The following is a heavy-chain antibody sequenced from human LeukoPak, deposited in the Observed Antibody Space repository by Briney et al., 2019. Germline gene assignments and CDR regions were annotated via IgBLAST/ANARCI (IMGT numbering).Heavy chain of an antibody. CDR1: GFTFSSFD. CDR3: AKETGDYYDSSGYYYVGDVDY. V-gene: IGHV3-30*02. CDR2: IRYNGNKI. J-gene: IGHJ4*02. Sequence: GGSLRLSCAASGFTFSSFDMHWVRQAPGKGLEWVTFIRYNGNKIYYADSVKGRFTISRDNSKNTLYLQMNSLRAEDTAVYYCAKETGDYYDSSGYYYVGDVDYWGQGTLVTVSS. D-gene: IGHD3-22*01.